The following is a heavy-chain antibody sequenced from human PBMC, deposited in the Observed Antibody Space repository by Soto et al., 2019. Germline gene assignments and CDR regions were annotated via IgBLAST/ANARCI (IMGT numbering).Heavy chain of an antibody. V-gene: IGHV3-30-3*01. CDR3: ASDIGVRGPDYYYGMDV. CDR2: ISYDGSNK. Sequence: GGSLRLSCAASGFTFSSYAMHWVRQAPGKGLEWVAVISYDGSNKYYADSVKGRFTISRDNSKNTLYLQMNSLRAEDTAVYYCASDIGVRGPDYYYGMDVWGQGTTVTVSS. CDR1: GFTFSSYA. J-gene: IGHJ6*02. D-gene: IGHD3-10*01.